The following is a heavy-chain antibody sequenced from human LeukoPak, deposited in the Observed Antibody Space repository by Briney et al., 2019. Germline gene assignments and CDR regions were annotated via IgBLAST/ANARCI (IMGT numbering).Heavy chain of an antibody. CDR2: INHSGST. Sequence: PSETLSLTCAVYGVSFSGYYWSWIRQPPGKGLEWIGEINHSGSTNYNPSLKSRVTISVDTSKNQFSLKLSSVTAADAAVYYCARSGAARYLTNWGQGTLVTVSS. V-gene: IGHV4-34*01. D-gene: IGHD2/OR15-2a*01. CDR1: GVSFSGYY. CDR3: ARSGAARYLTN. J-gene: IGHJ4*02.